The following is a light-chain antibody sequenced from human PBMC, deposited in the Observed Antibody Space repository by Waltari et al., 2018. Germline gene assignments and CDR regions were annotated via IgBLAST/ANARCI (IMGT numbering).Light chain of an antibody. V-gene: IGLV2-14*03. CDR2: DVT. CDR3: SSYTSTNTVI. J-gene: IGLJ2*01. CDR1: SSDIGGYNY. Sequence: QSALTQPASVSGSPGQSITISCTGTSSDIGGYNYVSWYQQHPGKAPKLMIFDVTKRPSGVSDRFSGSKSGNTASLTISGLHTDDESDYYCSSYTSTNTVIFGGGTKVTVL.